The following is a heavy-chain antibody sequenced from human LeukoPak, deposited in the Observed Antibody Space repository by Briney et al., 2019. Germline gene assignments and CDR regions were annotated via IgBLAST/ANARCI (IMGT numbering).Heavy chain of an antibody. V-gene: IGHV1-69*13. Sequence: ASVKVSCKASGGTFSSYAISWVRQAPGQGLEWMGGIIPIFGTANYAQKFQGRVTITADESTSTAYMELSSLRSEDTAVYYCAGVLDNDYDSSGYGYWGQGTLVTVSS. CDR3: AGVLDNDYDSSGYGY. J-gene: IGHJ4*02. CDR1: GGTFSSYA. CDR2: IIPIFGTA. D-gene: IGHD3-22*01.